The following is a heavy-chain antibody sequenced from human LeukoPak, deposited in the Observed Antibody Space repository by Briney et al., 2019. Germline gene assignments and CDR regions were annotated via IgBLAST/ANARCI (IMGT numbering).Heavy chain of an antibody. Sequence: GGSLRLSCAASGFTVSGNYMSWVRQAPGKGLEWVSVIYSGGSIYYADSVKGRFTISRHNSKNTLHLQMNSLRPEDTAVYYGASGSRFAYWGQGTLVTVSS. V-gene: IGHV3-53*04. CDR2: IYSGGSI. CDR3: ASGSRFAY. J-gene: IGHJ4*02. CDR1: GFTVSGNY. D-gene: IGHD5/OR15-5a*01.